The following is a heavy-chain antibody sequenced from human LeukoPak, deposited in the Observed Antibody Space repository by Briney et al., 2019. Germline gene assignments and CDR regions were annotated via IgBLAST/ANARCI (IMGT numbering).Heavy chain of an antibody. CDR3: ARAEKAVIGILDS. CDR1: GDSITNSY. CDR2: MYNSGST. Sequence: SETLSLTCTVSGDSITNSYWSWIRQSPGKGLEWIGYMYNSGSTIYNPSLKSRVTISTDTSKNQFSLRLNSVTAADTAVYYCARAEKAVIGILDSWGQGTLVTVSS. J-gene: IGHJ4*02. D-gene: IGHD2-21*01. V-gene: IGHV4-59*01.